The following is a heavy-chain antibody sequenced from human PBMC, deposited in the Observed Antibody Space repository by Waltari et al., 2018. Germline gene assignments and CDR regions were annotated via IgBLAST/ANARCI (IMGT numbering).Heavy chain of an antibody. Sequence: QVQLVQSGAEVKKPGSSVKVSCKASGGTFSSYAISWVRQAPGQGLEWMGGVIPILGIANYAQKFQGRVTITADESTSTAYMELSSLRSEDTAVYYCARERFPGGSRDAFDIWGQGTMVTVSS. CDR3: ARERFPGGSRDAFDI. V-gene: IGHV1-69*04. D-gene: IGHD6-25*01. J-gene: IGHJ3*02. CDR2: VIPILGIA. CDR1: GGTFSSYA.